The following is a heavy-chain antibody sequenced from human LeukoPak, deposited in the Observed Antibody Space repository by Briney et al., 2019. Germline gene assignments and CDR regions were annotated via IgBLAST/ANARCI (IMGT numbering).Heavy chain of an antibody. CDR1: GFTFSSYA. V-gene: IGHV3-30*01. J-gene: IGHJ5*02. D-gene: IGHD2-2*01. CDR3: ARARCSSTSCPTWSDP. CDR2: ISYDGSNK. Sequence: GRSLRLSCAASGFTFSSYAMHWVRQAPGKGLEWVAVISYDGSNKYYADSVKGRFTISRDNSKNTLYLQMNSLRAEDTAVYYCARARCSSTSCPTWSDPWGQGTLVTVSS.